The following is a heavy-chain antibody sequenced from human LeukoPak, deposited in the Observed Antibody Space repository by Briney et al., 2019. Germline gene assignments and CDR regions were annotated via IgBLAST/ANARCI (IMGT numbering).Heavy chain of an antibody. J-gene: IGHJ4*02. CDR1: GFTVSSNS. CDR2: IYSDNT. Sequence: GGSLRLSCTVSGFTVSSNSMSWVRQAPGKGLEWVSFIYSDNTHYSDSVKGRFTVSRGYSKNTLYLQMKSLRVEDTAFYYCARDLSYFDYWGQGTLVTVSS. V-gene: IGHV3-53*01. D-gene: IGHD2/OR15-2a*01. CDR3: ARDLSYFDY.